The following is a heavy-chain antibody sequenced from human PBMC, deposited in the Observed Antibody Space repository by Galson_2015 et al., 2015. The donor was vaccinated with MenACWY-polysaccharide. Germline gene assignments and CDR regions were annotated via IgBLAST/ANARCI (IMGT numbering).Heavy chain of an antibody. CDR3: ASLLGEAPAETGAFDI. J-gene: IGHJ3*02. Sequence: SVKVSCKASGGTFTTSSFHWVRQAPGQGLEWMGRIIPGLDKPNYAQKFQDRVTITADSSTGTAYMDLSSLRSEDTAVYYCASLLGEAPAETGAFDIWGQGTVVTVSS. V-gene: IGHV1-69*02. CDR1: GGTFTTSS. D-gene: IGHD3-16*01. CDR2: IIPGLDKP.